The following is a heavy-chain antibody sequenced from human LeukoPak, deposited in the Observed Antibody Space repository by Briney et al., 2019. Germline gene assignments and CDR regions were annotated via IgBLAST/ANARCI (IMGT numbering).Heavy chain of an antibody. CDR1: GGSISSYY. J-gene: IGHJ3*02. D-gene: IGHD2-2*02. CDR2: IYTSGST. Sequence: PSETLSLTCTVSGGSISSYYWSWIRQPAGKGLEWIGRIYTSGSTNYNPSLKSRVTMSIDTSKNQFSLKLSSVTAADTAVYYCARGLDIVVVPAAIRGGHDAFDIWGQGTMVTVSS. CDR3: ARGLDIVVVPAAIRGGHDAFDI. V-gene: IGHV4-4*07.